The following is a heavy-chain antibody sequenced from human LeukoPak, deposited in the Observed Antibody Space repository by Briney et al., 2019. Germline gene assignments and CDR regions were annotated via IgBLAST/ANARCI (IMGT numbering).Heavy chain of an antibody. D-gene: IGHD3-9*01. CDR2: IYYSGST. CDR1: GGSISSSSYY. J-gene: IGHJ3*02. Sequence: PSETLSLTCTVSGGSISSSSYYWGWIRQPPGKGLEWIGSIYYSGSTYYNPSLKSRVTISVDTSKNQFSLKLSSVTAADTAVYYCARHGALYDILTGYYPNDAFDIWGQGTMVTVSS. V-gene: IGHV4-39*01. CDR3: ARHGALYDILTGYYPNDAFDI.